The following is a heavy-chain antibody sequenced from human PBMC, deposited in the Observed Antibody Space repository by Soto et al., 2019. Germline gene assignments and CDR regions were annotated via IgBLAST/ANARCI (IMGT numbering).Heavy chain of an antibody. CDR2: ISYDGSNK. Sequence: QVQLVESGGGVVQPGRSLRLSCAASGFTFSSYAMHWVRQAPGKGLEWVAVISYDGSNKYYADSVKGRFTISRDNSKNTLYLQMNSLRAEDTATYYCAKDSRSHPQGWFDPWGQGTLVTVSS. J-gene: IGHJ5*02. V-gene: IGHV3-30-3*01. CDR3: AKDSRSHPQGWFDP. CDR1: GFTFSSYA. D-gene: IGHD2-15*01.